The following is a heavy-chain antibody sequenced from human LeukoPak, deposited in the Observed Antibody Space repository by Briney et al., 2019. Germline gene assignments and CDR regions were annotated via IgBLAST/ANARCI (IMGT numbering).Heavy chain of an antibody. J-gene: IGHJ4*02. CDR2: IYYSGSS. Sequence: SETLSLTCTVSGGSINNGGYYWSWIRQHPGKGLEWIGYIYYSGSSYYNPSLRSRVTISVDTSKNHFSLKLSSVTAADTAVYYCARNRDGYNSFDYWGQGALVTVSS. D-gene: IGHD5-24*01. CDR3: ARNRDGYNSFDY. CDR1: GGSINNGGYY. V-gene: IGHV4-31*03.